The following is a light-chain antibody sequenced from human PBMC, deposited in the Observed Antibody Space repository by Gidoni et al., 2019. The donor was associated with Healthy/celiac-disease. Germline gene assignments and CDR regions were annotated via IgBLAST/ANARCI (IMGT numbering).Light chain of an antibody. CDR2: GAS. V-gene: IGKV3-15*01. Sequence: EIVMTQPPATLSVSPGERATPSCRTSQSVSSNLAWYQQKPGQAPRLLIYGASTKATGIPARFSSSGSGTEFTLTISSLQSEDFAVYYCQQYNSWPPYTFGQGTKLEIK. CDR3: QQYNSWPPYT. J-gene: IGKJ2*01. CDR1: QSVSSN.